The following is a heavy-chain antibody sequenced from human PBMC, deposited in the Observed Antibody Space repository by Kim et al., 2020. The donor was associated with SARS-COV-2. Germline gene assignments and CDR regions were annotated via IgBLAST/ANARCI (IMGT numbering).Heavy chain of an antibody. CDR2: ISSSSSTI. D-gene: IGHD2-2*02. CDR1: GFTFSSYS. J-gene: IGHJ4*02. CDR3: ARDSVEYCSSTSCYNFGY. V-gene: IGHV3-48*02. Sequence: GGSLRLSCAASGFTFSSYSMNWVRQAPGKGLEWVSYISSSSSTIYYADSVKGRFTISRDNAKNSLYLQMNSLRDEDTAVYYCARDSVEYCSSTSCYNFGYWGQGTLVTVSS.